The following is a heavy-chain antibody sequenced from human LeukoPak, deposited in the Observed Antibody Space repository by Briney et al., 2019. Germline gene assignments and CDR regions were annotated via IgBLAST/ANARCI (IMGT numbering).Heavy chain of an antibody. V-gene: IGHV3-30*02. CDR3: TKDRGRQQMRGSVKKWFDP. J-gene: IGHJ5*02. D-gene: IGHD6-13*01. CDR2: IRYDGSNK. Sequence: GGSLRLSCAASGFTFSSYGMHWVRQAPGKGLEWVAFIRYDGSNKYYADSVKGRFTISRDNSKNTLYLQMNSLRDEDTAVYYCTKDRGRQQMRGSVKKWFDPWGQGTLVTVSS. CDR1: GFTFSSYG.